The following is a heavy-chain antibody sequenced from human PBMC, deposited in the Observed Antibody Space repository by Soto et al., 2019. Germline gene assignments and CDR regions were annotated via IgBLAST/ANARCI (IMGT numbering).Heavy chain of an antibody. CDR1: GGSISSSSYF. V-gene: IGHV4-31*03. J-gene: IGHJ5*02. CDR2: IYYSGST. CDR3: ARSFITMVRGNLNWFDP. Sequence: SETLSLTCTVSGGSISSSSYFWGWIRQPPGKGLEWIGYIYYSGSTYYNPSLKSRVTISVDTSKNQFSLKLSSVTAADTAVYYCARSFITMVRGNLNWFDPWGQGTLVTVSS. D-gene: IGHD3-10*01.